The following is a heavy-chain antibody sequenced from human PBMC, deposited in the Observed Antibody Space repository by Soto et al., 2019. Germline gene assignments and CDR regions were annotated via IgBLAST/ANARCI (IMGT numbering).Heavy chain of an antibody. V-gene: IGHV1-18*01. D-gene: IGHD3-22*01. CDR1: GYTFTSYG. CDR3: AREFNPDYYYDSSGYYYDY. CDR2: ISAYNGNT. Sequence: QVQLVQSGAEVKKPGASVKVSCKASGYTFTSYGISWVRQAPGQGLEWMGWISAYNGNTNYAQKLQGRVTMTPDTSTSTAYMELRSLRSDDTAVYYCAREFNPDYYYDSSGYYYDYWGQGTLVTVSS. J-gene: IGHJ4*02.